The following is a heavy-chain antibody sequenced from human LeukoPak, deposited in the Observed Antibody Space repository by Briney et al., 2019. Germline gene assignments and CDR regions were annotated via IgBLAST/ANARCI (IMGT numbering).Heavy chain of an antibody. V-gene: IGHV1-18*01. CDR2: IATYNGKT. CDR1: GYTFDIYG. D-gene: IGHD1-14*01. CDR3: ARVYNSYYYYMDV. J-gene: IGHJ6*03. Sequence: ASVKVSCKASGYTFDIYGIAWVRQAPGQGLEWMGWIATYNGKTDYAQNLQGRVTMTTDLSTGTDYMELRSLRSDDTAVYYCARVYNSYYYYMDVWGKGTPVTVSS.